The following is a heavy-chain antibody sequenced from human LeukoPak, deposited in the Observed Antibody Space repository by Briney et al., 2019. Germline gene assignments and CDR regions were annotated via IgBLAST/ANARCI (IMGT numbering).Heavy chain of an antibody. CDR2: MNPNSGNT. Sequence: GASVKVSCKASGYTFTSYDINWVRQATGQGLEWMGWMNPNSGNTGYAQKFQGRVTMTRNTSISTAYMELSSLRSEDTAVYYCARVPSPYYYDSSGYSYWGQGTLVTVSS. J-gene: IGHJ4*02. CDR3: ARVPSPYYYDSSGYSY. CDR1: GYTFTSYD. D-gene: IGHD3-22*01. V-gene: IGHV1-8*01.